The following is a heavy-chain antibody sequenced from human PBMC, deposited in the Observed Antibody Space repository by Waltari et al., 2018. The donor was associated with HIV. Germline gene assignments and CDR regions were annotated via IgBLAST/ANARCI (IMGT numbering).Heavy chain of an antibody. CDR1: GGSFSDYY. CDR3: ARGVANNRYYYYGMDV. D-gene: IGHD1-20*01. J-gene: IGHJ6*02. CDR2: INHSGST. Sequence: QVHLQQWGAGLLTPSAPLSLTCAVSGGSFSDYYWSWIRQPPGKGLEWIGEINHSGSTNYNPSLKSQVTMSIDTSKKQFSLKVNSVTAADTAVYYCARGVANNRYYYYGMDVWGQGTTVTVSS. V-gene: IGHV4-34*01.